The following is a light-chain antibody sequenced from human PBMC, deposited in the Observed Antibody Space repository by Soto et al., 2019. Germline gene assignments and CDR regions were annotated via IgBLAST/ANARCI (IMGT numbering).Light chain of an antibody. V-gene: IGLV2-23*01. CDR3: CSYVGATTYV. Sequence: QSVLTQPASVSGSPGQSITISCTGTSSTVGGFNVVSWYQQHPGKAPKVIIYEGIKRPSGVSNRFSGSNSGSTASLTISGLQAEDEADYCCCSYVGATTYVFGTGIKFAVL. CDR1: SSTVGGFNV. J-gene: IGLJ1*01. CDR2: EGI.